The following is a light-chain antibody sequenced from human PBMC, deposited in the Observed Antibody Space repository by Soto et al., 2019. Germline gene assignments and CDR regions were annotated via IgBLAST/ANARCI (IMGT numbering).Light chain of an antibody. CDR2: GAS. CDR1: QSVTSSY. J-gene: IGKJ1*01. V-gene: IGKV3-20*01. Sequence: EVVLTQSPGTLSLSPGERATLSCRASQSVTSSYLAWYQQKPGQAPRLLIYGASRRATDIPDRFSGSGSGTDFTLTISRLEPEDFAVYYCQQYYGPPRTFGQGTKVEIK. CDR3: QQYYGPPRT.